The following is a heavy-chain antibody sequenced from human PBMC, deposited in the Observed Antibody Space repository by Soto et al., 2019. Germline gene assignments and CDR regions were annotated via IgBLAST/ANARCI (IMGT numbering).Heavy chain of an antibody. Sequence: PSETLSLTCTVSGGSISSYYWSWIRQPAGKGLEWIGRIYTSGSTNYNPSLKSRVTMSVDTSKNQFSLKLSSVTAADTAVYYCARDGSAYYDILTDDYYCYGMDVWGQGTTVTVSS. CDR2: IYTSGST. CDR3: ARDGSAYYDILTDDYYCYGMDV. D-gene: IGHD3-9*01. CDR1: GGSISSYY. V-gene: IGHV4-4*07. J-gene: IGHJ6*02.